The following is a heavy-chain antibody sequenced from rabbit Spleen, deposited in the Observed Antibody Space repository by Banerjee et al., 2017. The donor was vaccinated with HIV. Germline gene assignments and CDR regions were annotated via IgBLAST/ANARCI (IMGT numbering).Heavy chain of an antibody. CDR3: ARDLTGVIGWNFGW. J-gene: IGHJ4*01. Sequence: QEQLEESGGDLVKPGASLTLTCIASGVSFSGDSFSGGSYMRWVRQAPGKGLEWNACINTATGKAVYASWAKGRFTISKTSSTTVTLQMTSLTAADTATYFCARDLTGVIGWNFGWWGPGTLVTVS. CDR1: GVSFSGDSF. CDR2: INTATGKA. V-gene: IGHV1S45*01. D-gene: IGHD1-1*01.